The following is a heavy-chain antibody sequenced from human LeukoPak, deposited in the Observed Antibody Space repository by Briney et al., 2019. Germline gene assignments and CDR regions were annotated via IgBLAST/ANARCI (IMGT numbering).Heavy chain of an antibody. Sequence: GASVKVSCKASGYTFTSYDINWVRQATGQGLEWMGWMNPNSGNTGFAQKFQGRVTMTRNTSISTAYIDLSRLRSEDTAVYYCARGYNWNYWKRYYYYGMDVWGQGTTVTVSS. D-gene: IGHD1-7*01. V-gene: IGHV1-8*01. CDR3: ARGYNWNYWKRYYYYGMDV. CDR2: MNPNSGNT. J-gene: IGHJ6*02. CDR1: GYTFTSYD.